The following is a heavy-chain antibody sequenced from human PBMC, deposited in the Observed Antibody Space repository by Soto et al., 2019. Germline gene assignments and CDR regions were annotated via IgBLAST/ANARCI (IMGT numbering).Heavy chain of an antibody. CDR3: ARVRALGYCSSTSCYENNDAFDI. V-gene: IGHV4-34*01. CDR2: INHSGST. D-gene: IGHD2-2*01. Sequence: SETLSLTCAVYGGPFSGYYWSWIRQPPGKGLEWIGEINHSGSTNYNPSLKSRVTISVDTSKNQFSLKLSSVTAADTAVYYGARVRALGYCSSTSCYENNDAFDIWGQGTMVTVSS. CDR1: GGPFSGYY. J-gene: IGHJ3*02.